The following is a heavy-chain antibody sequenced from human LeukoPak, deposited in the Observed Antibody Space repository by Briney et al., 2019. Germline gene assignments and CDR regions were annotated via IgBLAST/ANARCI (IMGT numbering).Heavy chain of an antibody. Sequence: PGGSLRLSCAASGFTFSSYSMNWVRQAPGKGLEWVSSISSSSSYIYYADSVKGRFTISRDNAKNSLYLQMNSLRAEDTAVYYCARDRAGERELMDYWGQGTLVTVSS. V-gene: IGHV3-21*01. CDR1: GFTFSSYS. D-gene: IGHD1-26*01. CDR3: ARDRAGERELMDY. J-gene: IGHJ4*02. CDR2: ISSSSSYI.